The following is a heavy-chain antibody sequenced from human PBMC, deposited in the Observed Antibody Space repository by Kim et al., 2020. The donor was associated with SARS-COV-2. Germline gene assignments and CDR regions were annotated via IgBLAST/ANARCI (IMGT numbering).Heavy chain of an antibody. Sequence: GGSLRLSCAASGLSFDDSAMNWVRQAPGKGLEWLAVISYDGSNKYYADSVKGRFTISRDNPKRTLFLQMNSLRVEDTGVYYCARGNYNEYLSISDFYNGIDVWGQGTTVTVSS. D-gene: IGHD2-21*02. J-gene: IGHJ6*02. V-gene: IGHV3-30-3*01. CDR3: ARGNYNEYLSISDFYNGIDV. CDR1: GLSFDDSA. CDR2: ISYDGSNK.